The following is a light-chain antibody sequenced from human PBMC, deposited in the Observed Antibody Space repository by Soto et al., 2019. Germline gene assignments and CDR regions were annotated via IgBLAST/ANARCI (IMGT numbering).Light chain of an antibody. CDR3: HQYAGSPLT. J-gene: IGKJ5*01. CDR2: DAS. Sequence: EIVLTQSPGTLSLSPGERATLSCRASQSVLSNYLAWYQQRPGQAPRLLIYDASRRATGIPDRFSGSESGTDFTLTISSLEPEDFAVYHCHQYAGSPLTFGQGTRLEIK. CDR1: QSVLSNY. V-gene: IGKV3-20*01.